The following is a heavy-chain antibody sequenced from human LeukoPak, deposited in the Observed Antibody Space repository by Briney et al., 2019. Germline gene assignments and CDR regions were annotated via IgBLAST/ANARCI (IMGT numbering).Heavy chain of an antibody. Sequence: SGGSLRLSCAASGFTFSSYAMSWVRQAPGKGLEWVSAISGSGGSTYYADSVKGRFTISRDSSKNTLYLQMNSLRAEDTAVYYCAKDGRGDSSGYYSRPFDYWGQGTLVTVSS. CDR2: ISGSGGST. CDR3: AKDGRGDSSGYYSRPFDY. V-gene: IGHV3-23*01. CDR1: GFTFSSYA. D-gene: IGHD3-22*01. J-gene: IGHJ4*02.